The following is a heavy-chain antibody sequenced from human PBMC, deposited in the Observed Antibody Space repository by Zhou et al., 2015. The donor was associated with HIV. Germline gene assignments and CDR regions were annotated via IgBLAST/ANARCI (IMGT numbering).Heavy chain of an antibody. Sequence: QVQLVQSGAEVKKPGSSVKVSCKASGGTFTSYAISWVRQAPGQGLEWMGGIIPIFGTANYAQKFQGRVTITADESTSTAYMELSSLRSEDTAVYYCARDRGGTRPGPDAFDIWGQGTMVTVSS. CDR3: ARDRGGTRPGPDAFDI. D-gene: IGHD1/OR15-1a*01. V-gene: IGHV1-69*12. J-gene: IGHJ3*02. CDR2: IIPIFGTA. CDR1: GGTFTSYA.